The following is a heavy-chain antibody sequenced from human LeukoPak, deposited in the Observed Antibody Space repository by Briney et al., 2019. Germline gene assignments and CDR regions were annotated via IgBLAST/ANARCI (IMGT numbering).Heavy chain of an antibody. D-gene: IGHD1-26*01. Sequence: ASVKVSCKASGYTFTGYYMHWVRQAPGQGLEWMGWINPNSGGTNYAQKFQGRVTMTRDTSISTAYMELSSLRSEDTAVYYCARGRMESGSYFDYWGQGTLVTVSS. CDR1: GYTFTGYY. CDR3: ARGRMESGSYFDY. V-gene: IGHV1-2*02. J-gene: IGHJ4*02. CDR2: INPNSGGT.